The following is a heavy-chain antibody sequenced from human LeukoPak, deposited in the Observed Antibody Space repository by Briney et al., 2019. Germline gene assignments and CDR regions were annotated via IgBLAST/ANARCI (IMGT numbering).Heavy chain of an antibody. CDR1: GYTFTGYY. D-gene: IGHD2-2*01. J-gene: IGHJ4*02. CDR3: ARDCEVVPAATDDY. V-gene: IGHV1-2*02. Sequence: ASVKVSCKASGYTFTGYYMHWVRQAPGQGLEWMGWINPNSGGTNYAQKFQGRVTMTRDTSISTAYMELSRLRSDDTAVYYCARDCEVVPAATDDYWGQGTLVTVSS. CDR2: INPNSGGT.